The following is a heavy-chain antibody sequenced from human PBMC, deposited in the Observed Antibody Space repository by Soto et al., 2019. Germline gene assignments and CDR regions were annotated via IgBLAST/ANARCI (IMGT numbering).Heavy chain of an antibody. J-gene: IGHJ6*02. Sequence: QVQLQESGPGLVKPSQTLSLTCTVSGGSIRSGGYYWSWIRQHPGKGLEWIGYIYYSGSTYYNPSLKRRVTLSVYTSKTQFSLKQSSVTAAATAVYYCARQPTPWGQGTTVTVSS. CDR2: IYYSGST. CDR3: ARQPTP. CDR1: GGSIRSGGYY. V-gene: IGHV4-31*03.